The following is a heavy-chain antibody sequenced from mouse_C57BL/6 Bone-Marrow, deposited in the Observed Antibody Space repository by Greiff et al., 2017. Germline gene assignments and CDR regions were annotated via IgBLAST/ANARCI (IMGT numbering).Heavy chain of an antibody. CDR1: GYAFTNYL. Sequence: VQLQQSGAELVRPGTSVKVSCKASGYAFTNYLIEWVKQRPGQGLAWIGVINPGSGGTNYTEKFKGKATLTADKSSSTAYMQLSSLTSEDSAVYFCARRLLPYAMDYWGQGTSVTVSS. CDR2: INPGSGGT. D-gene: IGHD2-3*01. V-gene: IGHV1-54*01. J-gene: IGHJ4*01. CDR3: ARRLLPYAMDY.